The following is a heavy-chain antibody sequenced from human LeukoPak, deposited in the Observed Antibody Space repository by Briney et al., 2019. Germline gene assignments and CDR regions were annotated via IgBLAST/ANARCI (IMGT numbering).Heavy chain of an antibody. Sequence: PSETLSLTCTVSGGSISSSSYYWGWIRQPPGKGLEWIGSIYYSGSTYYNPSLKSRVTISVDTSKNQFSLKLSSVTAADTAVYYCARAGYDYVWGSYVDYWGQGTLVTVSS. CDR2: IYYSGST. V-gene: IGHV4-39*07. CDR3: ARAGYDYVWGSYVDY. CDR1: GGSISSSSYY. D-gene: IGHD3-16*01. J-gene: IGHJ4*02.